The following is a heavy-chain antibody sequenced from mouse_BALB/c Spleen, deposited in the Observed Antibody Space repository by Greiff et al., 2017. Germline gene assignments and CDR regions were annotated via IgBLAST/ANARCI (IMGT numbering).Heavy chain of an antibody. Sequence: EVMLVESGGGLVQPKGSLKLSCAASGFTFNTYAMNWVRQAPGKGLEWVARIRSKSNNYATYYADSVKDRSTISRDDSQSMLYLQMNNLKTEDTAMYYCVTDDGDWSMDYWGQGTSVTVSS. J-gene: IGHJ4*01. CDR2: IRSKSNNYAT. CDR1: GFTFNTYA. V-gene: IGHV10-1*02. D-gene: IGHD2-3*01. CDR3: VTDDGDWSMDY.